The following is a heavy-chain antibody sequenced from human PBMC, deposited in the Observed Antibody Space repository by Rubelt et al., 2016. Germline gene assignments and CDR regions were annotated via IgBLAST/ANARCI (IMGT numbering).Heavy chain of an antibody. CDR3: ARAQDRGYSYSGAFDI. D-gene: IGHD5-18*01. CDR2: IYYSGST. J-gene: IGHJ3*02. Sequence: EWIGSIYYSGSTYYNPSLKSRVTISVDTSKNQFSLKLSSVTAADTAVYYCARAQDRGYSYSGAFDIWGQGTMVTVSS. V-gene: IGHV4-39*07.